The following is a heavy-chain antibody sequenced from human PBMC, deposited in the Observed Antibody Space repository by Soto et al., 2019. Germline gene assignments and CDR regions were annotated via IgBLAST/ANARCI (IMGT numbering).Heavy chain of an antibody. V-gene: IGHV3-33*01. CDR1: EFTFSRHG. Sequence: QVQLVESGGGVVQPGRSLRLSCAASEFTFSRHGMHWVRQAPGKGLQWVEVIWSDGSNEVYADSVKGRFIISRDNAKNILYLQMNSLRAEDTAVYYCARERTFGDNKHNCMDVWGTGITVTVSS. CDR3: ARERTFGDNKHNCMDV. CDR2: IWSDGSNE. D-gene: IGHD3-10*01. J-gene: IGHJ6*03.